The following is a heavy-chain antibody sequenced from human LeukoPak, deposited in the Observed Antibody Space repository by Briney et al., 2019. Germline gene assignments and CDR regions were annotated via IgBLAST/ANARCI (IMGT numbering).Heavy chain of an antibody. CDR2: IYYGGST. CDR3: ARHDRDYYYYGMDV. J-gene: IGHJ6*02. V-gene: IGHV4-59*08. Sequence: SETLSLTCTVSGGSISSYYWSWIRQPPGKGLEWIGYIYYGGSTNYNPSLKSRVTISVDTSKNQFSLKLSSVTAADTAVYYCARHDRDYYYYGMDVWGQGTTVTVSS. CDR1: GGSISSYY.